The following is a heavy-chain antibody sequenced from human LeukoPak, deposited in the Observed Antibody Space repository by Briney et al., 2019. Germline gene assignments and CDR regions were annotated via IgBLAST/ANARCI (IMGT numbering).Heavy chain of an antibody. CDR1: GFTFSSYR. Sequence: GGSLRLSCAASGFTFSSYRMHWVRQAPGKGLVRVSHINRDGSGTTYADSVKGRFTISRDNAKNTLYLQMNSLRAEDTAVYYCTYANVATLDYWGQGTLVTVSS. V-gene: IGHV3-74*01. J-gene: IGHJ4*02. CDR2: INRDGSGT. CDR3: TYANVATLDY. D-gene: IGHD5-12*01.